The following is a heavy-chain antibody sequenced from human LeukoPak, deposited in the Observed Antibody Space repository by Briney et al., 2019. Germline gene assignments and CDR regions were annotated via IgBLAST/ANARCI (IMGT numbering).Heavy chain of an antibody. V-gene: IGHV3-66*01. J-gene: IGHJ5*02. CDR3: ARDAFYCSSTSCYDH. Sequence: PGGSLRLSCAASGFTVSSNYMSWVRQAPGKGLEWVSVIYSGGSTYYADSVKGRFTISRDNAKTSLYLQMNSLRAEDTAVYYCARDAFYCSSTSCYDHWGQGTLVTVSS. CDR2: IYSGGST. D-gene: IGHD2-2*01. CDR1: GFTVSSNY.